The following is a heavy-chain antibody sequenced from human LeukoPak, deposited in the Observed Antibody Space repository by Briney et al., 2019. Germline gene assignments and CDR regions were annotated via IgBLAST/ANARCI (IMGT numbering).Heavy chain of an antibody. CDR2: ISASGLTT. Sequence: GGSLRLSCAASGFTFNNFAMTWVRQAPGKGLEWVSTISASGLTTDYADSVKARFTISRDNSKNTLYLQMNSLRADDTAVYYCAKDLRSGFGPNAFDIWGQGTMVTVSS. V-gene: IGHV3-23*01. CDR1: GFTFNNFA. D-gene: IGHD6-25*01. CDR3: AKDLRSGFGPNAFDI. J-gene: IGHJ3*02.